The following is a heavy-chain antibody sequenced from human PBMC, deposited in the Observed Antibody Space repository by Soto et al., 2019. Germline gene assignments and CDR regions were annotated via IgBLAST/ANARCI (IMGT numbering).Heavy chain of an antibody. D-gene: IGHD3-9*01. J-gene: IGHJ4*02. V-gene: IGHV1-69*13. CDR2: IIPIFGTA. CDR1: GGTFSSYA. Sequence: ASVKVSCKASGGTFSSYAISWVRQAPGQGLEWMGGIIPIFGTANYAQKFQGRVTITADESTSTAYMELSSLRSEDTAVYYCARAGYYDILTGPRTIDYWGQGTQVTVSS. CDR3: ARAGYYDILTGPRTIDY.